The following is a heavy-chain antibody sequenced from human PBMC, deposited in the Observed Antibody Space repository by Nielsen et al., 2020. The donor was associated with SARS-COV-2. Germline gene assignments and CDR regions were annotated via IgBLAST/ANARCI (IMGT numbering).Heavy chain of an antibody. CDR1: GFTFSSYA. J-gene: IGHJ4*02. V-gene: IGHV3-30-3*01. D-gene: IGHD7-27*01. CDR3: ARGNGWGSYFDY. CDR2: ISDDGSEK. Sequence: GGSLRLSCAASGFTFSSYAMHWVRQAPGKGLKWVAVISDDGSEKYYADSVKGRFTISRDNSKNTLYLQMNSLRGEDTAVYYCARGNGWGSYFDYWGQGTLVTVSS.